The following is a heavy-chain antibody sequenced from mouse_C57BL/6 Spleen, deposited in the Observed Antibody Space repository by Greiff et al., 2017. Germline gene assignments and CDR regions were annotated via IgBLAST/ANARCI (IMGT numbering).Heavy chain of an antibody. D-gene: IGHD1-1*01. CDR3: ASSWGSSFYWYFDV. CDR1: GYTFTSYW. V-gene: IGHV1-69*01. CDR2: IDPSDSYT. J-gene: IGHJ1*03. Sequence: QVQLQQPGAELVMPGASVKLSCKASGYTFTSYWMHWVKQRPGQGLEWIGEIDPSDSYTNYNQKFKGKSTLTVDKSSSTAYMQLSSLTSEDSAVYYCASSWGSSFYWYFDVWGTGTTVTVSS.